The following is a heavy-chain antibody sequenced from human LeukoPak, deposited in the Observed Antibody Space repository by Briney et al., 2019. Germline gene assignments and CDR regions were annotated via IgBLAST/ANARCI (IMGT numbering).Heavy chain of an antibody. CDR2: IYTSGST. V-gene: IGHV4-4*07. CDR1: GGSISSYY. Sequence: PSETLSLTCTVSGGSISSYYWSWIRQPAGKGLEWIGRIYTSGSTNYNPSLKSRVTMSVDTSKNQFSLKLSSVTAADTAVYYCARNEDGYNNYYYYYMDVWGQGTLVTVSS. J-gene: IGHJ6*03. CDR3: ARNEDGYNNYYYYYMDV. D-gene: IGHD5-24*01.